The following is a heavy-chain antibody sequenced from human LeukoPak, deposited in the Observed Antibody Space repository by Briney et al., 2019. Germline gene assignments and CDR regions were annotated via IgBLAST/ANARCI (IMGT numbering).Heavy chain of an antibody. D-gene: IGHD2-2*01. CDR2: ISYDGSNK. CDR1: GFTFSSYA. V-gene: IGHV3-30-3*01. CDR3: AKGQTKFVVVPAAMQGLLDP. J-gene: IGHJ5*02. Sequence: QPGRSLRLSCAASGFTFSSYAMHWVRQAPGKGLEWVAVISYDGSNKYYADSVKGRFTISRDNSKNTLYLQMNSLRAEDTAVYYCAKGQTKFVVVPAAMQGLLDPWGQGTLVTVSS.